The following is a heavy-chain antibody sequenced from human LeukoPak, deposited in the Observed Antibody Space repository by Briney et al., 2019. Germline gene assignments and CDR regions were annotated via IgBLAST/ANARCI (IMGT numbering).Heavy chain of an antibody. J-gene: IGHJ4*02. Sequence: PSETLSLTCTVSGGSISSGGYYWSWIRQHPGKGLEWIGYIYYSGSTYYNPSLKSRVTISVDTSKNQFSLKLSSVTAADTAVYYCARGSSSDGYFDYWGQGTLVTVSP. CDR1: GGSISSGGYY. V-gene: IGHV4-31*03. CDR2: IYYSGST. D-gene: IGHD6-6*01. CDR3: ARGSSSDGYFDY.